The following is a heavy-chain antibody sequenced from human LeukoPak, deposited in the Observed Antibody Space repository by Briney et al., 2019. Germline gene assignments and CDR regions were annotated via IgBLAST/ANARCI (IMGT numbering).Heavy chain of an antibody. Sequence: PSETLSLTCTVSGGSISSSSYYWGWIRQPPGKGLEWMGSIYYSGSTYYNPSLKSRVTISVDTSKNQFSLKLSSVTAADTAVYYCARKATWLPPDYWGQGTLVTVSS. J-gene: IGHJ4*02. CDR2: IYYSGST. V-gene: IGHV4-39*01. CDR1: GGSISSSSYY. CDR3: ARKATWLPPDY. D-gene: IGHD5-18*01.